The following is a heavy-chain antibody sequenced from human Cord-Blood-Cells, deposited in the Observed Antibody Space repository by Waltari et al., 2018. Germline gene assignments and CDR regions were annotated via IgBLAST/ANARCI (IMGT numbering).Heavy chain of an antibody. V-gene: IGHV1-69*01. CDR2: IIPIFGTA. CDR1: GGTCSSYA. Sequence: QVQLVQSGAEVKKPGSSVKVSCKDSGGTCSSYAISWVRQAPGQGLAWVGGIIPIFGTANYAQKFQGRVTITAAESPSTAYMELSSLRSEDTAVYYCARERGGVGWNYVNFDYWGQGTLVTVSS. CDR3: ARERGGVGWNYVNFDY. J-gene: IGHJ4*02. D-gene: IGHD1-7*01.